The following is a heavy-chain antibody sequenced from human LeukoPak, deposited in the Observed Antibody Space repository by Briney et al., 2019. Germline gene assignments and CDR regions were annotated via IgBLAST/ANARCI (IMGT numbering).Heavy chain of an antibody. Sequence: PSETLSLTCTVSGGSISSYYWNWIRQPAGKGLEWIGRIYTSGSTNYNPSLKSRVTMSLDTSKSQFSLKLSSVTAADTAVYYCARGQRDTAMSRGLDYWGQGTLVTVSS. CDR3: ARGQRDTAMSRGLDY. CDR1: GGSISSYY. D-gene: IGHD5-18*01. J-gene: IGHJ4*02. V-gene: IGHV4-4*07. CDR2: IYTSGST.